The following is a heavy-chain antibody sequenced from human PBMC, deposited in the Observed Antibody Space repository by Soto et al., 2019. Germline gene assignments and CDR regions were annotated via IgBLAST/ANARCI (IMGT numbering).Heavy chain of an antibody. CDR2: IYYSGST. CDR3: APYVGYCSGGSCPNWFDP. V-gene: IGHV4-39*01. CDR1: GGSISSSSYY. D-gene: IGHD2-15*01. J-gene: IGHJ5*02. Sequence: SETLSLTCTVSGGSISSSSYYWGWIRQPPGKGLEWIGSIYYSGSTYYNPSLKSRVTISVDTSKNQVSLKLSSVTAADTAVYYCAPYVGYCSGGSCPNWFDPWGQGTLVTVSS.